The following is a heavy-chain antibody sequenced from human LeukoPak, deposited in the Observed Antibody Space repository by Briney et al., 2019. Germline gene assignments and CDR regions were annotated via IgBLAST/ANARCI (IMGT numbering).Heavy chain of an antibody. J-gene: IGHJ4*02. D-gene: IGHD4-17*01. CDR2: IHSSGAT. V-gene: IGHV3-53*01. Sequence: GGSLRLSCAASGFTGSNNYVSWVRQAPGMGLEWVSAIHSSGATCYADSVKGRFTISRDTSKNTLYLQISSLRVEDTAVYYCTVFGDSNNWGQGTLVTVSS. CDR1: GFTGSNNY. CDR3: TVFGDSNN.